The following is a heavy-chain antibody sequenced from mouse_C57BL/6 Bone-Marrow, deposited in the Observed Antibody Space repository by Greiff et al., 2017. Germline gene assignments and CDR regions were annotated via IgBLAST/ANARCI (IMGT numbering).Heavy chain of an antibody. D-gene: IGHD1-1*01. CDR2: IYPRSGNT. Sequence: QVQLQQSGAELARPGASVKLSCKASGYTFPSYGISWVKQRTGQGLEWIGEIYPRSGNTYYNEKFKGKATLTADKSYSTAYMELRSLTSEYSAVYFCARGPYYGSSYAWFAYWGQGTLVTVSA. CDR1: GYTFPSYG. V-gene: IGHV1-81*01. J-gene: IGHJ3*01. CDR3: ARGPYYGSSYAWFAY.